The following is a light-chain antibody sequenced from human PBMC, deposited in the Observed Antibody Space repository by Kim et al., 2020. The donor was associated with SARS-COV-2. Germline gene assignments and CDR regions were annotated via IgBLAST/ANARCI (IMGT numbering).Light chain of an antibody. CDR2: WAS. V-gene: IGKV3-20*01. Sequence: SPGERANPSLRARPSVYHRQLTWYQEKPGQGPRALNHWASSRATGIPDRFNGSGSGTDFTFSISRLEPEDFAVYYCQQYGSSPLTFGGGTKVDIK. CDR1: PSVYHRQ. J-gene: IGKJ4*01. CDR3: QQYGSSPLT.